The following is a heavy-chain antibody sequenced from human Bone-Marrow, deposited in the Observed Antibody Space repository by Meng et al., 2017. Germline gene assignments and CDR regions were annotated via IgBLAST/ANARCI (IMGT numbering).Heavy chain of an antibody. CDR3: ARHQVRDGLPLRPTLSAFDI. Sequence: GESLKISCKGSGYSFTSYWIGWVRQMPGKGLEWMGIIYPGDSDTRYSPSFQGQVTISADKSISTAYLQWSSLKASDTAMYYCARHQVRDGLPLRPTLSAFDIWGQGTMVTVSS. J-gene: IGHJ3*02. D-gene: IGHD5-24*01. CDR2: IYPGDSDT. CDR1: GYSFTSYW. V-gene: IGHV5-51*01.